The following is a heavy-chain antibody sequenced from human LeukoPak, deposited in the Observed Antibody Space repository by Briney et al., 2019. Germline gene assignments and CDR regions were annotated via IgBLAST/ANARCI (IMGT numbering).Heavy chain of an antibody. CDR2: IIPIFGTA. CDR3: ARAHQEESYYMDV. CDR1: GGTFSSYA. V-gene: IGHV1-69*06. Sequence: LVKVSCKASGGTFSSYAISWVRQAPGPGLEWMGGIIPIFGTANYAQKFQGRVTITADKSTSTAYMELSSLRSEDTAVYYCARAHQEESYYMDVWGKGTTVTVPS. D-gene: IGHD3-10*01. J-gene: IGHJ6*03.